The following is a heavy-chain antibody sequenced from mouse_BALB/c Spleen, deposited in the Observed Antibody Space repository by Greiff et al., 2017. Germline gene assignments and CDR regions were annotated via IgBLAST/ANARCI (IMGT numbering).Heavy chain of an antibody. CDR1: GYSFTDYI. J-gene: IGHJ4*01. CDR2: INPYYGST. CDR3: ARWETGTGAMDY. Sequence: EVQLQQTGPELVKPGASVKISCKASGYSFTDYIMLWVKQSHGKSLEWIGNINPYYGSTSYNLKFKGKATLTVDKSSSTAYMQLNSLTSEDSAVYYCARWETGTGAMDYWGQGTSVTVSS. V-gene: IGHV1-39*01. D-gene: IGHD4-1*01.